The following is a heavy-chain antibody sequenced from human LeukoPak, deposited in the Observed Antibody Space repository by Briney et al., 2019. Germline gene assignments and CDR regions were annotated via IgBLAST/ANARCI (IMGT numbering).Heavy chain of an antibody. D-gene: IGHD3-10*01. CDR3: ARAPPGYYGSGSYKGFDP. CDR1: GGSTSSSSYY. J-gene: IGHJ5*02. CDR2: IYYSGST. Sequence: PSETLSLTCTVSGGSTSSSSYYWGWIRQPPGKGLEWIGSIYYSGSTYYNPSLKSRVTISVDTSKNQFSLKLSSVTAADTAVYYCARAPPGYYGSGSYKGFDPWGQGTLVTVSS. V-gene: IGHV4-39*01.